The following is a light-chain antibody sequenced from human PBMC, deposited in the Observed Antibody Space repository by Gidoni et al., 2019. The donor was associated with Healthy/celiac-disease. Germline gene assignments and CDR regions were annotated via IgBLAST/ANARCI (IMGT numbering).Light chain of an antibody. J-gene: IGKJ4*01. CDR1: QSISNY. CDR2: AAS. V-gene: IGKV1-16*02. CDR3: QQYNSYPLT. Sequence: DIEMTQSPSSLAASVGDRVTINCRASQSISNYLAWFQQKPGQAPKSLIYAASSLQSGVPSQFSGSGSGTDFTLTISSLQPEDFATYYCQQYNSYPLTFGGGTKVEIK.